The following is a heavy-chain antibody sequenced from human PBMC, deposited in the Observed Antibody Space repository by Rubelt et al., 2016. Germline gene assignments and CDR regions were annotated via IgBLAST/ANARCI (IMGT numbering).Heavy chain of an antibody. CDR3: AKDRCSGGSCYVFDY. D-gene: IGHD2-15*01. CDR2: ISWNSGSI. Sequence: GRQAPGKGLEWVSGISWNSGSIGYADSVKGRFTISRDNAKDTLFLQINSLRAEDTAVYYCAKDRCSGGSCYVFDYWGQGTLVTVSP. V-gene: IGHV3-9*01. J-gene: IGHJ4*02.